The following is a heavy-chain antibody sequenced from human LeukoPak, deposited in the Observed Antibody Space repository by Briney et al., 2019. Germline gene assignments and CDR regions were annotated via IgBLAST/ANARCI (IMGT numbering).Heavy chain of an antibody. J-gene: IGHJ4*02. Sequence: ASVKVSCKASGYTFTGYFMHWVRQTPGRGLEWMGWINPNGGGTKYAQKFQGRVTMTRDTSISTAYMELSRLGSDDTAVYYCARDPSRRGATSSFDYWGRGTLVTVSS. V-gene: IGHV1-2*02. CDR2: INPNGGGT. D-gene: IGHD1-26*01. CDR1: GYTFTGYF. CDR3: ARDPSRRGATSSFDY.